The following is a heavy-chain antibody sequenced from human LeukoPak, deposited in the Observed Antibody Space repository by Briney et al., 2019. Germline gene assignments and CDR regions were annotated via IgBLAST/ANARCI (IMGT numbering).Heavy chain of an antibody. CDR2: ISSSSGAI. Sequence: GGSLSLSCMACGFILSNYDINWVRQPCAKELAGVSYISSSSGAILYADSVEGRFTISRDNAKNSVFLQMNSLRAEDTAVYYRAKDGTKWNRCTHFYYWGHGTLVSVSS. J-gene: IGHJ4*03. CDR1: GFILSNYD. D-gene: IGHD1-7*01. V-gene: IGHV3-48*01. CDR3: AKDGTKWNRCTHFYY.